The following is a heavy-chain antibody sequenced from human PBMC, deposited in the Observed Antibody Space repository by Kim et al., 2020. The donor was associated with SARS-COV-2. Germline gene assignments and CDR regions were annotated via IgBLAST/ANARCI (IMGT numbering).Heavy chain of an antibody. CDR3: ARGVSYGSGSCDAFDI. Sequence: GGSLRLSCAASGFTFSDYYMTWIRQAPGKGLEWVSYISSSGSIIHYADSVKGRFTISRDNSKNSLYLQMNSLRAEDTAVYYCARGVSYGSGSCDAFDIWGQGTMVTVSS. D-gene: IGHD3-10*01. V-gene: IGHV3-11*01. CDR2: ISSSGSII. CDR1: GFTFSDYY. J-gene: IGHJ3*02.